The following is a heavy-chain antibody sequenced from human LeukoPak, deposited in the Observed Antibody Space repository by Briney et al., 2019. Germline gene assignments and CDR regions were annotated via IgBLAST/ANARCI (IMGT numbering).Heavy chain of an antibody. J-gene: IGHJ5*02. CDR2: IYYSGST. CDR3: ARGGGRGDWFDP. CDR1: GGSISSSSYY. D-gene: IGHD1-26*01. Sequence: SETLSLTCTVSGGSISSSSYYWGWIRQPPGKGLEWIGSIYYSGSTYYNPSLKSRVTISVDTSKNQFSLKLSSVTAADTAVYYCARGGGRGDWFDPWGQGTLVTVSS. V-gene: IGHV4-39*07.